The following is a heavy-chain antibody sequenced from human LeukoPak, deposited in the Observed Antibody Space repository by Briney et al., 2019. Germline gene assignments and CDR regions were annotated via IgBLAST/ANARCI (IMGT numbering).Heavy chain of an antibody. CDR3: ARVSPYYFDY. J-gene: IGHJ4*02. CDR1: GFTFSSYS. V-gene: IGHV4-30-2*01. Sequence: LRLSCAASGFTFSSYSMSWIRQPPGKGLEWIGYIYHSGTTFYNPSLKSRVTISVDRSKNQFSLKLSSVTAADTAVYYCARVSPYYFDYWGQGTLVTVPS. CDR2: IYHSGTT.